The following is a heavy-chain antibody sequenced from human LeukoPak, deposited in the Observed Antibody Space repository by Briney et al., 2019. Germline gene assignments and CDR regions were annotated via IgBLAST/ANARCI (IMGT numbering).Heavy chain of an antibody. D-gene: IGHD1-14*01. Sequence: RTSETLSLTCAVSGVSISSGGYSWSWIRQPPGKGLEWIGYIYHSGSTYYNPSLKSRVTISVDRSKNQFSLKLSSVTAADTAVYYCAREVSYYFDYWGQGTLVTVSS. V-gene: IGHV4-30-2*01. CDR3: AREVSYYFDY. CDR2: IYHSGST. CDR1: GVSISSGGYS. J-gene: IGHJ4*02.